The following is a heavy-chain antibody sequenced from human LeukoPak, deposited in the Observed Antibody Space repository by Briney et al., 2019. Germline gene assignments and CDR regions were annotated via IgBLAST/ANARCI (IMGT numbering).Heavy chain of an antibody. CDR2: LNKNINYI. Sequence: GGSLRLSCAASGFTFSDYSMSWGRQAPGKGLEWVSSLNKNINYIYYADSVKGRFTISRDNAKNSLFLQMNSLRAEDTAVYYCARDASGWSRDYWGQGTLVTVSS. D-gene: IGHD6-19*01. V-gene: IGHV3-21*01. CDR3: ARDASGWSRDY. J-gene: IGHJ4*02. CDR1: GFTFSDYS.